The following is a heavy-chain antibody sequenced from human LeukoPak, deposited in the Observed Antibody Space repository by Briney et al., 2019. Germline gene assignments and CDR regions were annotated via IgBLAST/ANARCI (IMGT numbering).Heavy chain of an antibody. J-gene: IGHJ4*02. CDR2: ISSSSSTI. Sequence: GGSLRLSCAASGFTFSSYSMNWVRQAPGKGLEWVSYISSSSSTIYYADSVKGRFTISRDNAKNSLYLQMNSLRAEDTAVYYCARDRGGIAAAGTSPDYWGQGTLVTVSS. CDR3: ARDRGGIAAAGTSPDY. D-gene: IGHD6-13*01. CDR1: GFTFSSYS. V-gene: IGHV3-48*01.